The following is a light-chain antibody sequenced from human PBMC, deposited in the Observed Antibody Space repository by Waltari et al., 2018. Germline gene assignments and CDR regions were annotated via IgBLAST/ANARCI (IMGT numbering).Light chain of an antibody. CDR1: QSVSSN. CDR3: QQYNNWPGWT. V-gene: IGKV3-15*01. CDR2: GTS. Sequence: EIVMTQSPATLSVSPGERATLSCRASQSVSSNLAWYQQKPGQAPSLLIYGTSTKATGIPARFSCSGSGTEFTLTISSLQSEDFAVYYGQQYNNWPGWTFGQGTKVEIK. J-gene: IGKJ1*01.